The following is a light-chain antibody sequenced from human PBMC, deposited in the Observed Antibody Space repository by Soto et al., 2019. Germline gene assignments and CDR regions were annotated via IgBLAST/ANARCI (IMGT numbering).Light chain of an antibody. J-gene: IGKJ3*01. CDR1: QSVSSN. Sequence: EIVMTQSPATLSVSPVERATLSCMASQSVSSNLAWYQQKPGQAPRLLIYGASTRATGIPAGFSGSGSGTEFTLTISSLQSEDFAVYYCQQYNNWPRTFGPGTKVDIK. CDR3: QQYNNWPRT. V-gene: IGKV3-15*01. CDR2: GAS.